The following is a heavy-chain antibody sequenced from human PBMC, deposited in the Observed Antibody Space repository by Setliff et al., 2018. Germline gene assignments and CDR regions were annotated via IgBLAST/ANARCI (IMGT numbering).Heavy chain of an antibody. Sequence: RAGGSLRLSCAASGFTFDDYGMSWVRQAPGKGLEWVSGINWNGGSTGYADSVKGRFTISRDNAKNSLYLQMNSLRAEDTAVYYCARVPYYYYYYMDVWGKGTTVTVSS. CDR1: GFTFDDYG. CDR2: INWNGGST. V-gene: IGHV3-20*04. J-gene: IGHJ6*03. CDR3: ARVPYYYYYYMDV.